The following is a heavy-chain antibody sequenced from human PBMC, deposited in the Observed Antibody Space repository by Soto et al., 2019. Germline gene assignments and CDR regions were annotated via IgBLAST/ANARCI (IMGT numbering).Heavy chain of an antibody. D-gene: IGHD3-16*01. V-gene: IGHV1-2*04. J-gene: IGHJ4*02. CDR1: GYTFTGYY. CDR3: AVNLMTTIYYFDY. CDR2: INPNSGGT. Sequence: ASVKVSCKASGYTFTGYYMHWVRQAPGQGLEWMGWINPNSGGTNYAQKFQGWVTMTRDTSISTAYMELSRLRSDDMAVYYCAVNLMTTIYYFDYWGQGTLVTVSS.